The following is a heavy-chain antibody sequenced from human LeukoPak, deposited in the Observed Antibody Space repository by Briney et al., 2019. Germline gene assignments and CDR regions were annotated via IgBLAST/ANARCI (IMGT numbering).Heavy chain of an antibody. J-gene: IGHJ4*02. V-gene: IGHV4-34*01. CDR2: INHSGST. Sequence: SETLSLTCAVYGGSFSGYYWSWIRQPPGKGLEWIGEINHSGSTNYNPSLKSRVTISVDTSKNQFSLKLSSVTAADTAVYYCARGSSYGYRLEFDYWGQGTLVTVSS. CDR1: GGSFSGYY. D-gene: IGHD5-18*01. CDR3: ARGSSYGYRLEFDY.